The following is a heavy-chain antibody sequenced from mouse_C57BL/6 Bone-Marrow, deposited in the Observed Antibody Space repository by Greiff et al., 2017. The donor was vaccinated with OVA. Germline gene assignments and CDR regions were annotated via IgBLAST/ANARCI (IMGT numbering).Heavy chain of an antibody. CDR1: GFTFSSYG. Sequence: DVHLVESGGDLVKPGGSLKLSCAASGFTFSSYGMSWVRQTPDKRLEWVATISSGGSYTSYPDSVKGRFTISRDNAKNTLYLQMSSLKSEDTAMYYGARRGGLRRVYYAMDYWGQGTSVTVSS. CDR2: ISSGGSYT. V-gene: IGHV5-6*01. J-gene: IGHJ4*01. D-gene: IGHD2-4*01. CDR3: ARRGGLRRVYYAMDY.